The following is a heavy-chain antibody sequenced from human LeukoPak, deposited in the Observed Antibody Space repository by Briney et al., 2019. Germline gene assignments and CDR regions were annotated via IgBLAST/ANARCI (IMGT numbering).Heavy chain of an antibody. Sequence: GRSLRLSCAASGFTFSRCAMHWVRQAPGKGLEWVAVAPHDGSDEDYADSVKGRFTISRDNSKNTLNLQMNSLGPEDTALYYCATGALYAFDIWGQGTMVSVSS. CDR2: APHDGSDE. CDR3: ATGALYAFDI. J-gene: IGHJ3*02. V-gene: IGHV3-30*04. CDR1: GFTFSRCA.